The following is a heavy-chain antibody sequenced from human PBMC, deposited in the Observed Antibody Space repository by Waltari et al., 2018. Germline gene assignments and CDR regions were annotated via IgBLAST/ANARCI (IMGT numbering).Heavy chain of an antibody. CDR2: IIPIFGTA. CDR3: ARTSSGYSSSWYYFDY. Sequence: QVQLVQSGAEVKKPGSSVKVSCKASGGPFSSYAISWVRPAPGQGLEWMGGIIPIFGTANYAQKFQGRVTITADESTSTAYMELSSLRSEDTAVYYCARTSSGYSSSWYYFDYWGQGTLVTVSS. V-gene: IGHV1-69*13. CDR1: GGPFSSYA. D-gene: IGHD6-13*01. J-gene: IGHJ4*02.